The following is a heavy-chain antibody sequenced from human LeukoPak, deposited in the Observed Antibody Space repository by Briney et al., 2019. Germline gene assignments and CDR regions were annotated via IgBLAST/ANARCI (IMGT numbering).Heavy chain of an antibody. CDR1: GYTFTSYG. CDR3: ARDSSGYTTFDY. D-gene: IGHD3-22*01. CDR2: IIPIFGTA. V-gene: IGHV1-69*13. Sequence: SVKVSCKASGYTFTSYGISWVRQAPGQGLEWMGWIIPIFGTANYAQKFQGRVTITADESTSTAYMELSSLRSEDTAVYYCARDSSGYTTFDYWGQGTLVTVSS. J-gene: IGHJ4*02.